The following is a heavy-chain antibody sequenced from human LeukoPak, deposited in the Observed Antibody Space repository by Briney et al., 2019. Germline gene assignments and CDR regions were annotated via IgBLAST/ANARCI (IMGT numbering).Heavy chain of an antibody. J-gene: IGHJ4*02. V-gene: IGHV1-18*01. Sequence: ASVTVSCTASGYTFTSYGSSWVRQAPGQGLEWMGWISAYNGNTNYAQKLQGRVTMTTDTSTSTAYMELRSLRSDDPAVYYCARDKGDYGDYYFDYWGQGTLVTVSS. CDR3: ARDKGDYGDYYFDY. D-gene: IGHD4-17*01. CDR1: GYTFTSYG. CDR2: ISAYNGNT.